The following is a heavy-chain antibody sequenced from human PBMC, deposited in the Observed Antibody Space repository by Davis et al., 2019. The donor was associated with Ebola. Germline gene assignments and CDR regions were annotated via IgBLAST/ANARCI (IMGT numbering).Heavy chain of an antibody. V-gene: IGHV1-2*06. CDR3: ARRGGNAFDY. D-gene: IGHD4-23*01. Sequence: ASVTVSCKASGYTFTGHFINWVRQAPGQGLEWTGRSNSNSGDTNYAQKFQGRVTMTRDTSISTAYMELNRLRSDDTAVYFCARRGGNAFDYWGQGTPVTVSS. CDR1: GYTFTGHF. CDR2: SNSNSGDT. J-gene: IGHJ4*02.